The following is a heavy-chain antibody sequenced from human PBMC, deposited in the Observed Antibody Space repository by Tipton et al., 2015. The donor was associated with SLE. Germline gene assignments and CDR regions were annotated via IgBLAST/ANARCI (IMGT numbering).Heavy chain of an antibody. CDR3: AREWGGDYGDPPGKFDY. J-gene: IGHJ4*02. CDR2: IYYSGST. CDR1: GGSISSGGYY. D-gene: IGHD4-17*01. V-gene: IGHV4-39*07. Sequence: TLSLTCTVSGGSISSGGYYWGWIRQPPGRGLEWIGTIYYSGSTYYNLSLKSRVTISVDTSKNQFSLQLSSVTAADTAVYYCAREWGGDYGDPPGKFDYWGQGTLVTVSS.